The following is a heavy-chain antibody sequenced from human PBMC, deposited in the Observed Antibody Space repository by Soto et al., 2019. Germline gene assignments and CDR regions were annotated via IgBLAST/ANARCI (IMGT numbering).Heavy chain of an antibody. D-gene: IGHD6-13*01. CDR2: INPNRGGK. V-gene: IGHV1-2*04. CDR1: GYTFTGYY. Sequence: QVQLVQSGAEVKKPGASVKVSCKASGYTFTGYYMHWVRQAPGQGLEWMGWINPNRGGKNYAQKFQGWVTMPRDTTLSKAYMELSRRRSDDTGVDYFARGRRGSSSVRYYEMDDWGEVTAVTVSA. CDR3: ARGRRGSSSVRYYEMDD. J-gene: IGHJ6*04.